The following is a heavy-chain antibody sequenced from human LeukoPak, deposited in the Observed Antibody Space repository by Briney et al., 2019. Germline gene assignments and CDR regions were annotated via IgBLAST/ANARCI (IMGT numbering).Heavy chain of an antibody. Sequence: PSETLSLTCTVSGGSISSSSYYWGWIRQPPGKGLEWIGSIYYSGSTYYNPSLKSRVTISVDTSKNQFSLKLSSVTAADTAVYYCARLTTTVRGVISYWGQGTLVTVSS. CDR3: ARLTTTVRGVISY. D-gene: IGHD3-10*01. CDR2: IYYSGST. J-gene: IGHJ4*02. CDR1: GGSISSSSYY. V-gene: IGHV4-39*01.